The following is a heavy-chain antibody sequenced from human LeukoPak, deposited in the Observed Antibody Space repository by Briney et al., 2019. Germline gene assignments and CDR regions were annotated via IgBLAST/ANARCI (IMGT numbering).Heavy chain of an antibody. CDR2: ISTFSTYT. D-gene: IGHD6-19*01. CDR3: ARIKGYSSSPFDI. Sequence: PGGSLRLSCAASGFTFTDYYMTWIRQAPGKGLEWLSYISTFSTYTNYADSVKGRFTIPRDNANQSLFLQMDSLRADDTAVYYCARIKGYSSSPFDIWGQGTLVTVSS. V-gene: IGHV3-11*06. CDR1: GFTFTDYY. J-gene: IGHJ4*02.